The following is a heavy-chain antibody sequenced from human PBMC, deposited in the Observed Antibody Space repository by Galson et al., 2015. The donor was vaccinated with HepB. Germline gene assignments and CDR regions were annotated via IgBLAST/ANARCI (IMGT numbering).Heavy chain of an antibody. D-gene: IGHD5-18*01. J-gene: IGHJ4*02. CDR3: ARVRELWFSFDY. Sequence: SLRLSCAASGFTFSSYSMNWVRQAPGKGLEWVSSISSSSSYIYYADSVKGRFTISRDNAKNSLYLQMNSLRAEDTAVYYCARVRELWFSFDYWGQGTLVTVSS. V-gene: IGHV3-21*01. CDR1: GFTFSSYS. CDR2: ISSSSSYI.